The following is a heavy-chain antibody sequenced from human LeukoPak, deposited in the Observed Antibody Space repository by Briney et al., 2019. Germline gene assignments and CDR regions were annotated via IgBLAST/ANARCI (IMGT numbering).Heavy chain of an antibody. V-gene: IGHV4-39*07. Sequence: SETLSLTCTVSGGSISSSSYYWSWIRQPPGKGLEWIGEINHSGSTNYNPSLKSRVTISVDTSKNQFSLKLSSVTAADTAVYYCARSRYDFWSGYYQVYFDYWGQGTLVTVSS. D-gene: IGHD3-3*01. CDR3: ARSRYDFWSGYYQVYFDY. J-gene: IGHJ4*02. CDR2: INHSGST. CDR1: GGSISSSSYY.